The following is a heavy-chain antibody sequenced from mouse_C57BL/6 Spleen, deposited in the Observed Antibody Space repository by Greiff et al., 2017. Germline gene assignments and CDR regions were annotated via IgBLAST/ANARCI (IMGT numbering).Heavy chain of an antibody. D-gene: IGHD2-2*01. Sequence: VQLQQSGPGLVQPSQSLSITCTVSGFSLTSYGVHWVRQSPGKGLEWLGVIWSGGGTDYNAAFISRLSISKDNSKSQVFFKMNSLQADDTAIYYCARGYDGRPWFAYWGQGTLVTVSA. J-gene: IGHJ3*01. V-gene: IGHV2-2*01. CDR2: IWSGGGT. CDR1: GFSLTSYG. CDR3: ARGYDGRPWFAY.